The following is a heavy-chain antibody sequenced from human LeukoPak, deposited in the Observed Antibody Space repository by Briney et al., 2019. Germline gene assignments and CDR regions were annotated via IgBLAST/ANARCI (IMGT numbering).Heavy chain of an antibody. CDR1: GGSFSGYY. Sequence: SETLSLTCAVYGGSFSGYYWSWIRQPPGKGLEWIGEINHSGSTNYNPSLKSRVTISVDTSKNQFSLKLSSVTAADTAVYYCARRNTVVKRGSFDYWGQGTLVTVSS. V-gene: IGHV4-34*01. CDR3: ARRNTVVKRGSFDY. D-gene: IGHD2-21*01. J-gene: IGHJ4*02. CDR2: INHSGST.